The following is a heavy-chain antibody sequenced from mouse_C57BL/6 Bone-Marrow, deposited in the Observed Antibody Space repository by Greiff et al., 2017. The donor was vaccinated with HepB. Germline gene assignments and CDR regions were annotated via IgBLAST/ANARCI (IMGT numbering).Heavy chain of an antibody. V-gene: IGHV1-19*01. D-gene: IGHD3-3*01. CDR2: INPYNGGT. J-gene: IGHJ3*01. Sequence: EVQLQQSGPVLVKPGASVKMSCKASGYTFTDYYMNWVRQGHGKSLEWIGVINPYNGGTSYNQTFKGKATLTVDKASSTAYMELNSLTSEDSAVYYCARRRVLGAYWGQGTLVTVSA. CDR1: GYTFTDYY. CDR3: ARRRVLGAY.